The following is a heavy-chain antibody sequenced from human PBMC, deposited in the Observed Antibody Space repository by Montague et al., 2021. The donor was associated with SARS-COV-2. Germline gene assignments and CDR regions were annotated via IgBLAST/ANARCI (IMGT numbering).Heavy chain of an antibody. J-gene: IGHJ3*02. D-gene: IGHD3-22*01. CDR1: GGSISSGGYC. V-gene: IGHV4-31*03. CDR3: ARDSGYYDSSGYSYDAFDI. CDR2: IYHTGST. Sequence: TLSLTCTVFGGSISSGGYCWSWIRQHPGKGLEWIGYIYHTGSTHYNPSLKSRVTISKETSKNHFSLNLSSVTAADSAVYYCARDSGYYDSSGYSYDAFDIWGQGTKVTVSS.